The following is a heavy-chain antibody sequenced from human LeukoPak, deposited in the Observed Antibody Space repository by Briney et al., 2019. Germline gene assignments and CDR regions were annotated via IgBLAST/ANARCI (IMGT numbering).Heavy chain of an antibody. CDR1: GGSFSGYY. V-gene: IGHV4-34*01. CDR3: ARSFSNIGRWSALARRTYYFDY. D-gene: IGHD3-3*01. Sequence: SETLSLTCAVYGGSFSGYYWSWIRQPPGKGLEWIGEINHSGSTNYNPSLKSRVTISVDTSKNQFSLKQSSVTAADTAVYYCARSFSNIGRWSALARRTYYFDYWGQGTLVTVSS. CDR2: INHSGST. J-gene: IGHJ4*02.